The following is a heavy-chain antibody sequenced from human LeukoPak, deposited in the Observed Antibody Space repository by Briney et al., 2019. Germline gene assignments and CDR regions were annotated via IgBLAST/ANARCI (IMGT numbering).Heavy chain of an antibody. J-gene: IGHJ4*02. CDR3: AVNYYDSSGYCPGGY. CDR2: INWNGGST. V-gene: IGHV3-20*04. D-gene: IGHD3-22*01. Sequence: PGGSLRLSCAASGFTFGDYGMSWVRQAPGKGLEWVSGINWNGGSTGYADSVKGRFTISRDNAKSSLYLQMNSLRAEDTALYYCAVNYYDSSGYCPGGYWGQGTLVTVSS. CDR1: GFTFGDYG.